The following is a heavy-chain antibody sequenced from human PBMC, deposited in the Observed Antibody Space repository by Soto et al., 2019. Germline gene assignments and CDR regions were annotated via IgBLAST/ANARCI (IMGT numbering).Heavy chain of an antibody. V-gene: IGHV3-30-3*01. CDR3: AWDSSSSNQFDY. CDR1: GFTFSSYA. CDR2: ISYDGSNK. Sequence: PGGSLRLSCADSGFTFSSYAMHWVRQAPGKGLEWVAVISYDGSNKYYADSVKGRFTISRDNSKNTLYLQMNSLRAEDTAVYYCAWDSSSSNQFDYWGQGTLVTVSS. J-gene: IGHJ4*02. D-gene: IGHD6-6*01.